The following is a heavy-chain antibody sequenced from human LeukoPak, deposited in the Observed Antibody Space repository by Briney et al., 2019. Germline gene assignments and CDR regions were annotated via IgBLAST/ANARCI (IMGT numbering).Heavy chain of an antibody. CDR2: IYYSGST. J-gene: IGHJ5*02. CDR1: GGSISSGDYY. V-gene: IGHV4-30-4*01. D-gene: IGHD2-8*01. CDR3: TRDGVSRGGRFDP. Sequence: SQTLSLTCTVSGGSISSGDYYWSWIRQPPGKGLEWIGYIYYSGSTYYNPSLKSRVTISVDTSKNQFSLKLSSVTAADTAVYYCTRDGVSRGGRFDPWGQGTLVTVSS.